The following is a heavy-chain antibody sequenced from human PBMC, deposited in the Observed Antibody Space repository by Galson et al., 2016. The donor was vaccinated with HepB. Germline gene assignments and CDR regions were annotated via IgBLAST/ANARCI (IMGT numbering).Heavy chain of an antibody. V-gene: IGHV1-69*04. CDR1: GDTSSFYT. D-gene: IGHD1-7*01. CDR3: ATERGTSGNFIPHYFDY. J-gene: IGHJ4*02. CDR2: IIPILGLA. Sequence: SVKVSCKASGDTSSFYTISWVRQAPGRGLEWMGRIIPILGLADYAQNFQGRVTITADKSTSSVYMVLSSLTYEDTAVYYCATERGTSGNFIPHYFDYWGQGTQLTVS.